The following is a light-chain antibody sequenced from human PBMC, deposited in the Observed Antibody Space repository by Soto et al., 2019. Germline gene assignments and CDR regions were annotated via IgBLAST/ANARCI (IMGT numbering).Light chain of an antibody. J-gene: IGKJ1*01. Sequence: ILMTQSPATLSVSPGERATLSCSASQSVSNNLAWYQQKPGQAPRLLIYDASTRAPGIPARFSGSGSGTDFTLTITGLQSEDFAVYYCQQYNNWPPWTFGQGTKVEIK. CDR2: DAS. CDR3: QQYNNWPPWT. CDR1: QSVSNN. V-gene: IGKV3-15*01.